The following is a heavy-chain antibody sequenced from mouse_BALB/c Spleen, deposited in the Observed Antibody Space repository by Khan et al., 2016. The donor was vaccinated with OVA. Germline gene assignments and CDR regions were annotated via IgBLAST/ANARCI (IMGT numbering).Heavy chain of an antibody. CDR1: GFSLTAYG. CDR3: ARQPYYHYYIMDY. D-gene: IGHD2-10*01. V-gene: IGHV2-6-1*01. CDR2: IWSDGIT. Sequence: QVQLQQSGPGLVAPSQSLSITCTISGFSLTAYGVHWVRQPPGKGLGWLVVIWSDGITTYNSALKSRLSIIKDNSKSQIFLKMNSLQTDDTAMYYCARQPYYHYYIMDYWGQGTAVTVSS. J-gene: IGHJ4*01.